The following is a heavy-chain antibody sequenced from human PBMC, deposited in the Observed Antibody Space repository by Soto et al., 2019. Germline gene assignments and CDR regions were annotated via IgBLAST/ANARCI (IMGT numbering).Heavy chain of an antibody. J-gene: IGHJ5*01. CDR2: IGGGNTDR. Sequence: DVQLLESGGGLVQPGGSLTLSCAASRFIFSDYAMNWVRQAPGKGLEWVSSIGGGNTDRYYADAVQGRFIIFRDKSKNTMYLQMNSLRDDDTAVYYCAKDSVAYNGTGDWFDSWGPGTLVTVSS. CDR3: AKDSVAYNGTGDWFDS. V-gene: IGHV3-23*01. CDR1: RFIFSDYA. D-gene: IGHD6-19*01.